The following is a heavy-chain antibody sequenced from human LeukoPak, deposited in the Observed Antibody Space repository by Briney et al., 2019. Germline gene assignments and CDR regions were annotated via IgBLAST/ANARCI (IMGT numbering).Heavy chain of an antibody. Sequence: GGSLRLSCAASGFTFSRFSMHWVRQAPGKGLEYVSAINTDGDRTYYADSVKGRFTISRDNSKNTLYLQMNSLRAEDTAVYYCARSYSSTWLFDYWGQGTLVTVSS. CDR3: ARSYSSTWLFDY. CDR1: GFTFSRFS. V-gene: IGHV3-64*02. CDR2: INTDGDRT. J-gene: IGHJ4*02. D-gene: IGHD6-13*01.